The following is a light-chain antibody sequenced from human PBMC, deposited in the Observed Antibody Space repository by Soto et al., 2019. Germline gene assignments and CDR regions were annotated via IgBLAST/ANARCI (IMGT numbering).Light chain of an antibody. CDR2: AAS. CDR3: QLNNYPRT. Sequence: IQLTQSPSSLSASVGDRVTITCRASQGISTFLAWYQQKPGTAPKLLIYAASTLQSGVPSRFSGSGSGTDFTLTISSLQPGDFATYYCQLNNYPRTFGQGTKVEIK. V-gene: IGKV1-9*01. CDR1: QGISTF. J-gene: IGKJ1*01.